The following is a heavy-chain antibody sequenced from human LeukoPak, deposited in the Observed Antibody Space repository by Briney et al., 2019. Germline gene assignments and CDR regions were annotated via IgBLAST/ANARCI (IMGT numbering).Heavy chain of an antibody. CDR1: GFTFTSSA. D-gene: IGHD3-10*01. Sequence: PGRSHRPSYAASGFTFTSSAMSSASQPPGNGMEWVSSISGSGLNTYHTHSVKGPLSLSRDQTTHSLYQQMTSLRAADTAVPHCAKAYASGSDFIDDAFDIWGQGTMVTASS. CDR2: ISGSGLNT. J-gene: IGHJ3*02. V-gene: IGHV3-23*01. CDR3: AKAYASGSDFIDDAFDI.